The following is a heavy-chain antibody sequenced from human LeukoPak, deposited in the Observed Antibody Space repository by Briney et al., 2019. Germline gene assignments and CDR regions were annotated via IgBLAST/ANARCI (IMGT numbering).Heavy chain of an antibody. V-gene: IGHV4-31*03. Sequence: SETLSLTCTVSGGSISSGGYYWSWLRQHPGTGLEWIGYIYYSGSTYYNPSLKSRVTISVDTSKNQFSLKLSSVTAADTAVYYCARNKREYSSSSGSFDYWGQGTLVTVSS. D-gene: IGHD6-6*01. J-gene: IGHJ4*02. CDR3: ARNKREYSSSSGSFDY. CDR1: GGSISSGGYY. CDR2: IYYSGST.